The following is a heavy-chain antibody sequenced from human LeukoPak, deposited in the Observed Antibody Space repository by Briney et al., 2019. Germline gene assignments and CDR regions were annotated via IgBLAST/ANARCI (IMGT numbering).Heavy chain of an antibody. CDR2: VYPGDSDT. J-gene: IGHJ4*02. D-gene: IGHD3-10*01. V-gene: IGHV5-51*01. CDR1: GYSSTSYW. CDR3: ARGRCRLLWFGELLSGIDY. Sequence: GESLKISCKGSGYSSTSYWIGWVRQMPGKGLEWMGIVYPGDSDTRYSPSFQGQVTISADKSISTAYLQWSSLKASDTAMYYCARGRCRLLWFGELLSGIDYWGQGTLVTVSS.